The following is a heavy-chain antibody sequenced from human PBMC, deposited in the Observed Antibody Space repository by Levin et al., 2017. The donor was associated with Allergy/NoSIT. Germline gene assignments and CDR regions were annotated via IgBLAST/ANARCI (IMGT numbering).Heavy chain of an antibody. CDR3: AKNGPEVVISPDY. CDR1: GFTFSSYA. D-gene: IGHD3-22*01. CDR2: ISSSGGST. V-gene: IGHV3-23*01. Sequence: GGSLRLSCAASGFTFSSYAMTWVRQAPGKGLEWLSGISSSGGSTYYADSVKGRFTISRDNSKNTLYLQMNSLTAEDTAVYYCAKNGPEVVISPDYWGQGILVTVSS. J-gene: IGHJ4*02.